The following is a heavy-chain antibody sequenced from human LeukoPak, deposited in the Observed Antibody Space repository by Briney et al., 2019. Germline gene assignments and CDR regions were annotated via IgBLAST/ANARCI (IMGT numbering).Heavy chain of an antibody. CDR1: GYTFTAYY. CDR2: INPNSGGT. J-gene: IGHJ6*02. CDR3: ARESRAMIVYPANYGMDV. Sequence: GASVNVSCTASGYTFTAYYMHWVRQAPGQGLEWMGWINPNSGGTNYAQNFQGWVTMTRDTSISTAYMELSRLRSDDTAVYYCARESRAMIVYPANYGMDVWGQGTTVTVSS. D-gene: IGHD3-22*01. V-gene: IGHV1-2*04.